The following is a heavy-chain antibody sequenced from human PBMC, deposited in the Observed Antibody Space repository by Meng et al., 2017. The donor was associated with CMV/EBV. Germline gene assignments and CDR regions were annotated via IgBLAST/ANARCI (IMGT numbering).Heavy chain of an antibody. V-gene: IGHV3-53*05. D-gene: IGHD2-8*01. CDR1: GFTVSSNY. J-gene: IGHJ6*02. CDR2: IYSGGST. Sequence: GESLKISCAASGFTVSSNYMSWVRQAPGKGLEWVSVIYSGGSTYYADSVKGRFTISRDNSKNTLYLQMNSLRAEDTAVYYCARDFKYAGDYYYGMDVWGQGTTVTVSS. CDR3: ARDFKYAGDYYYGMDV.